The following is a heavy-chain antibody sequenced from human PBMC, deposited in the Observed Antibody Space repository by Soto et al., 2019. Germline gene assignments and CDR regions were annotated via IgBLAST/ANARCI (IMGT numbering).Heavy chain of an antibody. CDR1: GYSFTTYW. CDR3: ERSIFGGNSGGAFDI. Sequence: PGESLKISCKGSGYSFTTYWIGWVRQMPGKGLEWMAIIYPGDSDTRYSPSFQGQVTISADKSISTAYLQWSSLKASDTAIYYCERSIFGGNSGGAFDIWGQGTMVTVS. V-gene: IGHV5-51*01. CDR2: IYPGDSDT. J-gene: IGHJ3*02. D-gene: IGHD2-21*02.